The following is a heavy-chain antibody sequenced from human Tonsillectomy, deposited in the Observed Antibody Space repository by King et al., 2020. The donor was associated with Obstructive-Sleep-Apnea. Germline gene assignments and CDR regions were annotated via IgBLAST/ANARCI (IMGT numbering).Heavy chain of an antibody. CDR2: INPMTGYT. Sequence: QLVQSGAEVKKPGASLTVSCKAVGYTFTASYIHILRQAPGKGLEWVAWINPMTGYTKIAQNFQERASGTSETSINTAYMELKNLKSDDTAVFYCASRVWGSSANYDAFDVWGQGTAVTVSS. D-gene: IGHD3-16*01. V-gene: IGHV1-2*02. CDR1: GYTFTASY. CDR3: ASRVWGSSANYDAFDV. J-gene: IGHJ3*01.